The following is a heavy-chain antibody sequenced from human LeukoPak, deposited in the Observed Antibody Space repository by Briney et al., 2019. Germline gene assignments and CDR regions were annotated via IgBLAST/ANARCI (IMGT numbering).Heavy chain of an antibody. CDR1: GFTFSNCG. D-gene: IGHD3-10*01. Sequence: GGSLRLSCAASGFTFSNCGMHWVRQAPGKGLEGVAVISDDGSNKYYADSVKGRFTISRDNSKNTLYLQMNSLRPEDAAVYFCAKDWWSGESRLQLLLDPWGQGTLVTVSS. CDR2: ISDDGSNK. J-gene: IGHJ5*02. V-gene: IGHV3-30*18. CDR3: AKDWWSGESRLQLLLDP.